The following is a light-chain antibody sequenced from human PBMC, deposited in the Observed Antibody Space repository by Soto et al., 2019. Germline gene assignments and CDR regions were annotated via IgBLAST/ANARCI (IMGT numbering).Light chain of an antibody. J-gene: IGKJ1*01. V-gene: IGKV3-15*01. CDR2: GAS. CDR1: QSVDIN. CDR3: QHYNSYSEA. Sequence: EIVLTQSPATLSVSPGERVTLSCRASQSVDINLAWYQQKPGQAPRLLIYGASTRATGIPDRFSGSGSGTEFTLTISSLQPDDFATYYCQHYNSYSEAFGQGTKVDIK.